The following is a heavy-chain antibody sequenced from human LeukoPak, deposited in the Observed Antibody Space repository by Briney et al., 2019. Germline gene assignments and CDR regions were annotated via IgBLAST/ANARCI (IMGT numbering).Heavy chain of an antibody. D-gene: IGHD6-6*01. V-gene: IGHV3-21*01. J-gene: IGHJ4*02. CDR1: GFTFSSYS. CDR3: AKDNAPWQLVEDYFDY. CDR2: ISSSSSYI. Sequence: PGGSLRLSCAASGFTFSSYSMNWVRQAPGKGLEWVSCISSSSSYIYYADSVKGRFTISRDNAKNSLYLQMNSLRVEDTAVYYCAKDNAPWQLVEDYFDYWGQGTLVTVSS.